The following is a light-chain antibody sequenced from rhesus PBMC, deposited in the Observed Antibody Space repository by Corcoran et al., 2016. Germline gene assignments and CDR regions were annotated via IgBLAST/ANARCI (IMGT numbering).Light chain of an antibody. J-gene: IGKJ1*01. CDR1: QSVSSY. Sequence: EIVMTQSPATLSLSPGETATISCRTSQSVSSYLAWYQQKPGQAPRLLINGAPSRATGIPDRFSGSGSVTDFTLTLSSLEPEDFAVYYCQETSNLWTFGQGTKVEIK. CDR2: GAP. V-gene: IGKV3-31*02. CDR3: QETSNLWT.